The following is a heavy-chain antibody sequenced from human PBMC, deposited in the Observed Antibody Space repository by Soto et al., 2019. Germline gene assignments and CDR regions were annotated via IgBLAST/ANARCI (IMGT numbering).Heavy chain of an antibody. CDR2: IYYSGST. CDR3: ARVGYSSSWYGGHQNWFDP. V-gene: IGHV4-30-4*01. Sequence: PSETLSLTCTVSGGSISSGDYYWSWIRQPPGKGLEWVGYIYYSGSTYYNPSLKSRVTISVDTSKNQFSLKLSSVTAADTAVYYCARVGYSSSWYGGHQNWFDPWGQGTLVTVSS. J-gene: IGHJ5*02. D-gene: IGHD6-13*01. CDR1: GGSISSGDYY.